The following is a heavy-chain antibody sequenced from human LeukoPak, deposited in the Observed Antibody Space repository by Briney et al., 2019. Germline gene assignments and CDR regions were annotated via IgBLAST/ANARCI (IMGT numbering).Heavy chain of an antibody. CDR2: IDNDGNT. CDR3: VGSSGWPAY. D-gene: IGHD6-19*01. Sequence: GGSLRLSCAPSRISLYICSIHSVRQSPTQGLEWVSRIDNDGNTKYGDSVKGRFTISRDNAKNTLYLQMNSLRADDTAVYYCVGSSGWPAYWGQGSLVTVSS. J-gene: IGHJ4*02. CDR1: RISLYICS. V-gene: IGHV3-74*03.